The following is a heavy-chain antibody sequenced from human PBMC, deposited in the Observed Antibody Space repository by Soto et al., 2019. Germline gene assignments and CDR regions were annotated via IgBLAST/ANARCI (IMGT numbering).Heavy chain of an antibody. CDR1: GGSISSGDYY. D-gene: IGHD3-22*01. Sequence: QVQLQESGPGLVKPSQTLSLTCTVSGGSISSGDYYWSWIRQPPGKGLEWIGYIYYSGSTYYNPSLKSRVTITVDTSKNRFSLKLSSVTAADTAVYYFARATYYYDSSGYYTRGAFDTWGQGTMVTVSS. V-gene: IGHV4-30-4*01. CDR2: IYYSGST. J-gene: IGHJ3*02. CDR3: ARATYYYDSSGYYTRGAFDT.